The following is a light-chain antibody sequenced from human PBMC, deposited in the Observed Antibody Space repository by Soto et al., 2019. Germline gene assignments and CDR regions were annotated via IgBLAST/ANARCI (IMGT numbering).Light chain of an antibody. Sequence: AIRMTQYTSSLSASTGDRVTITCRASQGISSYLAWYQQKPGKAPKLLIYAASTLQSGVPSRFRGSGSGTDFTLTISCLQSEDFETYYCQQYYSYPRTFGGGTKVDIK. CDR3: QQYYSYPRT. V-gene: IGKV1-8*01. CDR2: AAS. CDR1: QGISSY. J-gene: IGKJ4*01.